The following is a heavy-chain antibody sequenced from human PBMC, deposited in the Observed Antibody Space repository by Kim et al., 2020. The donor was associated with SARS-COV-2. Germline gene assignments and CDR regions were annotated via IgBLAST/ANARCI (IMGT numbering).Heavy chain of an antibody. CDR2: ISYDGSNK. CDR3: ARRIGWSGYSYFDY. CDR1: GFTFSSYA. V-gene: IGHV3-30-3*01. J-gene: IGHJ4*02. D-gene: IGHD3-3*01. Sequence: GGSLRLSCAASGFTFSSYAMHWVRQAPGKGLEWVAVISYDGSNKYYADSVKGRFTISRDNSKNTLYLQMNSLRAEDTAVYYCARRIGWSGYSYFDYWGQGTLVTVSS.